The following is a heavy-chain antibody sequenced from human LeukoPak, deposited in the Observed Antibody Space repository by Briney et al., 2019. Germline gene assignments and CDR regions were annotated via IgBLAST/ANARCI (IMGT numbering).Heavy chain of an antibody. CDR3: AKVGSVVINSDLGLDY. Sequence: PGGSLRLSYATSVLTYSIYAMICVPQASAKGLECVSAISGSGGSTYYAASVKGRFTISRDNSKNTLYLQMNSLRAEDTAVYYCAKVGSVVINSDLGLDYWGQGTLVTVSS. CDR1: VLTYSIYA. D-gene: IGHD3-22*01. J-gene: IGHJ4*02. V-gene: IGHV3-23*01. CDR2: ISGSGGST.